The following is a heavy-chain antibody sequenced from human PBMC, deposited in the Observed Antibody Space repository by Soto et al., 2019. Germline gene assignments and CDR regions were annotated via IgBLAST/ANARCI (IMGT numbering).Heavy chain of an antibody. Sequence: GGSLRLSCAASGFTFSDYYMTWIRQAPGKGLEWVSYISSSASPIYYADSVKGRFTISRDNAKNSLYLQMNSLRAEDTAVYYCARGAQQLHGMDVWGQGTTVTVSS. J-gene: IGHJ6*02. V-gene: IGHV3-11*01. D-gene: IGHD6-13*01. CDR3: ARGAQQLHGMDV. CDR2: ISSSASPI. CDR1: GFTFSDYY.